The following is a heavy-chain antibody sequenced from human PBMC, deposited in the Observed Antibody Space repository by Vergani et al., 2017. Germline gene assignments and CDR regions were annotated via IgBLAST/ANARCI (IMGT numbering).Heavy chain of an antibody. V-gene: IGHV2-5*02. CDR1: GFSLSTSGVG. Sequence: QITLKESGPTLVKPTQTLTLTCTFSGFSLSTSGVGVGWLRQPPGKALEWLALIYWDDDKRYSPSLKSRLTITKDTSKNQVVLTMTNMDPVDTATYYCAHRPPXPSYDYVWGSYRHYYFDYWGQGTLVTVSS. J-gene: IGHJ4*02. D-gene: IGHD3-16*02. CDR3: AHRPPXPSYDYVWGSYRHYYFDY. CDR2: IYWDDDK.